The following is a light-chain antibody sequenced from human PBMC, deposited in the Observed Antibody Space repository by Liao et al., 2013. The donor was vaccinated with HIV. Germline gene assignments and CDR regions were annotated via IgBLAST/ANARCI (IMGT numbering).Light chain of an antibody. CDR2: QDT. V-gene: IGLV3-1*01. J-gene: IGLJ2*01. CDR1: RLGDKY. Sequence: SYDLTQSSSVSVSPGQTASITCSGDRLGDKYACWYQQKPGQSPVLVIYQDTKRPSGIPERISGSNSGNTATLTISGTQAMDEADYYCQAWDSITVFGGGTKLTVL. CDR3: QAWDSITV.